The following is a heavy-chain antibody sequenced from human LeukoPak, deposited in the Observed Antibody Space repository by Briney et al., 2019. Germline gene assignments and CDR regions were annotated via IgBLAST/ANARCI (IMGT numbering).Heavy chain of an antibody. V-gene: IGHV5-51*01. Sequence: GESLKISRKGSGYSFTSYWIGWVRQMPGKGLEWMGIIYPGDSDTRYSPSFQGHVSISADKSISTAYLQWSSLKASDTAMYYCARQNRLATISDWGQGTLVTVSS. CDR2: IYPGDSDT. CDR1: GYSFTSYW. D-gene: IGHD5-12*01. J-gene: IGHJ4*02. CDR3: ARQNRLATISD.